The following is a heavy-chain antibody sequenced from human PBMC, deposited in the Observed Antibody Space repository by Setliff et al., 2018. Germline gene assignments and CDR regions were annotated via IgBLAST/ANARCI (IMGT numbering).Heavy chain of an antibody. Sequence: SETLSLTCAVYGGSFSGYYWSWMRQPPGKGLEWIGEINHSGSTNYNPSLKSRVTISLDTSNNQFSLKLSSVTAAETAMYYCARSGDYGSGRLSPWGQGTLVTVSS. CDR1: GGSFSGYY. J-gene: IGHJ5*02. CDR3: ARSGDYGSGRLSP. CDR2: INHSGST. D-gene: IGHD3-10*01. V-gene: IGHV4-34*01.